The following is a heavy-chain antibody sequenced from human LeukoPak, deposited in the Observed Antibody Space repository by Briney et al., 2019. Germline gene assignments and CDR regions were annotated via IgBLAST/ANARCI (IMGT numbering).Heavy chain of an antibody. D-gene: IGHD3-10*01. CDR1: GFSFDDYV. Sequence: GGSLRLSCAASGFSFDDYVMHWVRQAPGKGLEWVSGISWNSGSIGYADSVKGRFTISRDNSKNTLYLQMNSLRAEDTAVYYCAKGPYYYGSGSYLYYWGQGTLVTVSS. CDR2: ISWNSGSI. V-gene: IGHV3-9*01. J-gene: IGHJ4*02. CDR3: AKGPYYYGSGSYLYY.